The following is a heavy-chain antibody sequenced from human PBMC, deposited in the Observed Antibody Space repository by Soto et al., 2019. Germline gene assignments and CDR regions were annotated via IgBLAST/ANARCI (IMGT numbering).Heavy chain of an antibody. D-gene: IGHD2-15*01. V-gene: IGHV1-69*13. CDR3: ARGAPRGNILLSRYYYYGMDV. CDR1: GGTFSSYT. CDR2: IIPIFGTA. J-gene: IGHJ6*02. Sequence: SVKVSCKASGGTFSSYTISWVRQAPGQGLEWMGVIIPIFGTANYAQKFQGRVTITADESTSTAYMELSSLRSEDTAVYYCARGAPRGNILLSRYYYYGMDVWGQGTTVTVSS.